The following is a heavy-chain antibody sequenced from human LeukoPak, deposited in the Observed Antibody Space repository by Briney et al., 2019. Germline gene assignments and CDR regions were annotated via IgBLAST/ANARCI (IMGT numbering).Heavy chain of an antibody. CDR3: AREDGSGSYEDY. V-gene: IGHV3-21*01. J-gene: IGHJ4*02. CDR1: GFTFSSYS. Sequence: GSLRLSCAASGFTFSSYSMNWVRQAPGKGLEWVSSISSSSSYIYYADSVKGRFTISRDNAKNSLYLQMNSLRAEDTAVYYCAREDGSGSYEDYWGQGTLVTVSS. D-gene: IGHD3-10*01. CDR2: ISSSSSYI.